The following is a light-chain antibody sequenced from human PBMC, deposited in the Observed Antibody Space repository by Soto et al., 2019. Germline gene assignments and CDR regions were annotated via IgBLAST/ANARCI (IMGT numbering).Light chain of an antibody. CDR2: GAS. J-gene: IGKJ1*01. Sequence: EIVMTQSPATLSVSPGERATLSCRASQSVSSNLAWYQQKPGQAPRLLIYGASTRATGIPARFSGSGSGTEFTLTIGSLQSEDFAVYYCQHYKNWPWTFGQGTKVGIK. V-gene: IGKV3-15*01. CDR3: QHYKNWPWT. CDR1: QSVSSN.